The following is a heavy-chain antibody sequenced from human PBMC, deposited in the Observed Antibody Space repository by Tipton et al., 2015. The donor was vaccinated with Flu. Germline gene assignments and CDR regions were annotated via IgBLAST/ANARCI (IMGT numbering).Heavy chain of an antibody. D-gene: IGHD2-2*01. CDR2: IYYTGST. Sequence: GLVKPSETLSVTCSVSGASMKDYYWIWIRQPPGKGLECIGNIYYTGSTDYSPSLKSRVTISIDTAKNQFSLRLSSVTAADTAVYYCARSSTAGGPLRPWGQGTLVTVSS. J-gene: IGHJ5*02. CDR1: GASMKDYY. CDR3: ARSSTAGGPLRP. V-gene: IGHV4-59*01.